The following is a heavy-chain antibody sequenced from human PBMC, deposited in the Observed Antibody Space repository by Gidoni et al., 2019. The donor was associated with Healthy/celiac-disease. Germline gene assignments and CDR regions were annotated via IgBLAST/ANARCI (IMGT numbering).Heavy chain of an antibody. V-gene: IGHV3-21*01. CDR1: GFTFSRSS. D-gene: IGHD3-3*01. J-gene: IGHJ2*01. CDR2: ISSSSSYI. CDR3: ARDKDYDFWSGYSSYFDL. Sequence: EVQLVESGGGLVKPGGSLRLSCAASGFTFSRSSMNWVRQAPGKGLEWVSSISSSSSYIYYADSVKGRFTISRDNAKNSLYLQMNSLRAEDTAVYYCARDKDYDFWSGYSSYFDLWGRGTLVTVSS.